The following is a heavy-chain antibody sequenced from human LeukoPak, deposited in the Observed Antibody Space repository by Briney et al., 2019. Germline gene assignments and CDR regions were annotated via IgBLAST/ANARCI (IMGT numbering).Heavy chain of an antibody. D-gene: IGHD6-13*01. CDR2: ISSSSSYI. CDR3: ARDRYSSSWYLN. J-gene: IGHJ4*02. CDR1: GFTFSSYS. Sequence: GESLKISCAASGFTFSSYSMNWVRQAPGKGLEWVSSISSSSSYIYYADSVKGRFTISRDNAKNSLYLQMNSLRAEDTAVYYCARDRYSSSWYLNWGQGTLVTVSS. V-gene: IGHV3-21*01.